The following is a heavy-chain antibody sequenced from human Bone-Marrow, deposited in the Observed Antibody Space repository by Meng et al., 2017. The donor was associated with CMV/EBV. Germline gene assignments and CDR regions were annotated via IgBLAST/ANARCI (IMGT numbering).Heavy chain of an antibody. J-gene: IGHJ4*02. CDR1: GGSISSSSYY. Sequence: SETLSLTCTVSGGSISSSSYYWGWIRQPPGKGLEWIGSIYYSGSTYYNPSLKSRVTISVDTSKNQFSLKLSSVTAADTAVYYCARDRAGGECHYFDYWGQGALVTVSS. CDR3: ARDRAGGECHYFDY. D-gene: IGHD2-21*01. V-gene: IGHV4-39*07. CDR2: IYYSGST.